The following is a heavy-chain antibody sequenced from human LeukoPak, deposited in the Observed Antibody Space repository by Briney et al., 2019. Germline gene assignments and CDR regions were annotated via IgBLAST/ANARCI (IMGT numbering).Heavy chain of an antibody. V-gene: IGHV3-7*01. J-gene: IGHJ4*02. CDR1: GFSFSRVW. CDR2: IKLDGSEK. Sequence: GGSLRLSCAASGFSFSRVWMSWVRQAPGKGPEWVASIKLDGSEKYYVDSVKGRFTISRDNAKNSLYLQMDSLRAEDTAIYYCAREGGRGSSNLDYFDYWGQGMLVTVSS. CDR3: AREGGRGSSNLDYFDY. D-gene: IGHD2-15*01.